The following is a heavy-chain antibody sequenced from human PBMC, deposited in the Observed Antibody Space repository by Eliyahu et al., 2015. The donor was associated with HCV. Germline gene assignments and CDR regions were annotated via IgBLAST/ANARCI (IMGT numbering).Heavy chain of an antibody. D-gene: IGHD6-13*01. Sequence: QVQLQQWGAGLLKPSETLSLTCAVYGGSFXGYYWSWXRQXPGKGLEGIGEXXHSGNTNYNTSXKSRVTISAXTSKNQFSLRLTSVTAADTAVYYCASSRWGYYYYYAMDVWGQGTTVTVSS. CDR1: GGSFXGYY. CDR2: XXHSGNT. CDR3: ASSRWGYYYYYAMDV. V-gene: IGHV4-34*02. J-gene: IGHJ6*02.